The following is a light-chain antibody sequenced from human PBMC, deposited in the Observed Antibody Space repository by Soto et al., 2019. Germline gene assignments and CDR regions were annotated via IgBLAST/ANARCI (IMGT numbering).Light chain of an antibody. Sequence: EIVLTQSPATLSLSPGERASLSCRASQSLGTHLAWYQQRPGQSPRLLICDAYKRATGIPARFSGGGSGADFTLTISSLEPEDFAVYYCQQRRNWPMFTFGQGTKLEIK. CDR3: QQRRNWPMFT. J-gene: IGKJ2*01. CDR1: QSLGTH. CDR2: DAY. V-gene: IGKV3-11*01.